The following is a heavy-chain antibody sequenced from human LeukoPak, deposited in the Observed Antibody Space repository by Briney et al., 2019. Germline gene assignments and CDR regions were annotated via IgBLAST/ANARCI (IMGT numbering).Heavy chain of an antibody. CDR2: ISAYNGNT. V-gene: IGHV1-18*01. Sequence: ASVKVSCKASGYTFTSYGISWVRQAPGQGLEWMGWISAYNGNTNYAQKLQGRVTMTTDTSTSTAYMELRSPRSDDTAVYYCAFTYYYGSGSPIDAFDIWGQGTMVTVSS. D-gene: IGHD3-10*01. J-gene: IGHJ3*02. CDR3: AFTYYYGSGSPIDAFDI. CDR1: GYTFTSYG.